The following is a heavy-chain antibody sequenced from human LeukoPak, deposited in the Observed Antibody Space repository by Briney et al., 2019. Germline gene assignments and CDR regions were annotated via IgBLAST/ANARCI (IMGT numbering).Heavy chain of an antibody. V-gene: IGHV3-23*01. J-gene: IGHJ4*02. CDR1: GFTFRSYA. CDR3: ARDQRYCSSSSCPWEPFDY. CDR2: ISASGGNT. Sequence: GGSLRLSCAASGFTFRSYAMTWVRQAPGKGLDWVSIISASGGNTDYADSVKGRFTISRDNSKNTLYLQMNSLRAEDTAVYYCARDQRYCSSSSCPWEPFDYWGQGTLVTVSP. D-gene: IGHD2-2*01.